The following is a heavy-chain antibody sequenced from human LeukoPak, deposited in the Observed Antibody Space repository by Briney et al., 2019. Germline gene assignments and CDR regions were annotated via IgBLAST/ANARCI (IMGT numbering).Heavy chain of an antibody. CDR2: ISYSGST. CDR1: GGSISSYY. Sequence: SETLSLTCTVSGGSISSYYWSWIRQPPGKGLEWIGYISYSGSTNFNPSLKSRATISVDTSKNQFSLKLSSVTAADTAVYYCAREGTAGTNLNWFDPWGQGTLVTVSS. V-gene: IGHV4-59*01. D-gene: IGHD1-1*01. J-gene: IGHJ5*02. CDR3: AREGTAGTNLNWFDP.